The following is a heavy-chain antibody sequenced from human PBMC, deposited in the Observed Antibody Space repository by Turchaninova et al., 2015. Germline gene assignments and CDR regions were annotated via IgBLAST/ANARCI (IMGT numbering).Heavy chain of an antibody. J-gene: IGHJ4*02. CDR2: FYYSGIT. D-gene: IGHD5-18*01. CDR1: VGSISSYS. V-gene: IGHV4-59*03. Sequence: QVQLQESGPGLVKPSETRSLTCTVAVGSISSYSLSWIRQPPGKGLDLSGYFYYSGITNYNPSLESRVTISVDTSKNQFSLKLTSVTAADTAVYYCAAGYSWYYFDYWGQGTLVTVSS. CDR3: AAGYSWYYFDY.